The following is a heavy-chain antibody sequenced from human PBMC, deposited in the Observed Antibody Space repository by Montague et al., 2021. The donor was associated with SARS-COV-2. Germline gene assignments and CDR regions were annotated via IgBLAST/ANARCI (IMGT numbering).Heavy chain of an antibody. Sequence: SETLSLTCSGPGGSINPYYWSWIRQPPGKGLEWIGYINYSGSTNYNPSLKSRVTISVDTSKNQFSLKLSSVTAADTAVYYCARVTTKRTRYGSGSYRGFDAFDIWGQGTMVTVSS. CDR1: GGSINPYY. J-gene: IGHJ3*02. V-gene: IGHV4-59*08. D-gene: IGHD3-10*01. CDR3: ARVTTKRTRYGSGSYRGFDAFDI. CDR2: INYSGST.